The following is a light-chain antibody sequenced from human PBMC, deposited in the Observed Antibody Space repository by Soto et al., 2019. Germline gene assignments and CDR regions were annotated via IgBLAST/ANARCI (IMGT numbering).Light chain of an antibody. J-gene: IGLJ2*01. V-gene: IGLV2-14*01. Sequence: QSALTQPASVSGSPGQSITISCTGTSSDVGAYNYVSWYQQHPGKAPKLTIYEVSNRPSGVSIRFSGSKSGNTASLTISGLQAEDEADYYCSSYTTSSTLVFGGGTKLTVL. CDR1: SSDVGAYNY. CDR2: EVS. CDR3: SSYTTSSTLV.